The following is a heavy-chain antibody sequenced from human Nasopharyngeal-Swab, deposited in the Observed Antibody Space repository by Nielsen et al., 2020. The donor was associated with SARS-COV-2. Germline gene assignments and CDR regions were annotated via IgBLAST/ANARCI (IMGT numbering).Heavy chain of an antibody. CDR2: IIPILGIA. J-gene: IGHJ1*01. Sequence: SVKVSCKASGGTFSSYAISWVRQAPGQGLEWMGRIIPILGIANYAQKFQGRVTITADKSTSTAYMELSSLRSEDTAVYYCARDLKMGVVTPSYFQHWGQGTLVTVSS. CDR3: ARDLKMGVVTPSYFQH. V-gene: IGHV1-69*04. D-gene: IGHD4-23*01. CDR1: GGTFSSYA.